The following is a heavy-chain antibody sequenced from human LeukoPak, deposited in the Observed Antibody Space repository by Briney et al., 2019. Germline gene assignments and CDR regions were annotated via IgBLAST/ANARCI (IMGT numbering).Heavy chain of an antibody. J-gene: IGHJ6*03. CDR3: AKGTSTVVTPNYYYYYSMDV. Sequence: SETLSLTCGVYFSGYYWSWIRQPPGKGLEWIGYIHVSGGTSYDPSLKSRVTISIDTSKNQFSLKLSSVTAADTAVYYCAKGTSTVVTPNYYYYYSMDVWGKGTTVTVSS. CDR1: FSGYY. CDR2: IHVSGGT. D-gene: IGHD4-23*01. V-gene: IGHV4-4*09.